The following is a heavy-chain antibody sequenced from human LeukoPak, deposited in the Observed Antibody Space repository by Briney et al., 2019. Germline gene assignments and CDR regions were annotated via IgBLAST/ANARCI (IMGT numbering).Heavy chain of an antibody. CDR3: ARMSSMVRGVIRNWFDP. V-gene: IGHV4-59*08. CDR2: IYYSGST. CDR1: GGSISSYY. Sequence: PSETLSLICTVSGGSISSYYWSWIRQPPGKGLEWIGYIYYSGSTNYNPSLKSRVTISVDTSKNQFSLKLSSVTAADTAVYYCARMSSMVRGVIRNWFDPWGQGTLVTVSS. D-gene: IGHD3-10*01. J-gene: IGHJ5*02.